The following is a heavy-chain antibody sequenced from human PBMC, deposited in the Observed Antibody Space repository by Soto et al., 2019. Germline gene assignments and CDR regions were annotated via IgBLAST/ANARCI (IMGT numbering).Heavy chain of an antibody. Sequence: GGSLRLSCAASGFTFSSYGMHWVRQAPGKGLEWVAVISYDGSNKYYADSVKGRFTISRDNSKNTLYLQMNSLRAEDTAVYYCAKDSKSSSYLFQHWGQRTLVTVSS. CDR1: GFTFSSYG. D-gene: IGHD6-13*01. CDR2: ISYDGSNK. J-gene: IGHJ1*01. V-gene: IGHV3-30*18. CDR3: AKDSKSSSYLFQH.